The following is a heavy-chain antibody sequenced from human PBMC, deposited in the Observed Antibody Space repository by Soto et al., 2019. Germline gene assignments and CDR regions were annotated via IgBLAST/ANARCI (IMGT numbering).Heavy chain of an antibody. Sequence: ASVKVSCKASGYTFTSYGISWVRQAPGQGLEWMGWISAYNGNTNYAQKLQGRVTMTTDTSTSTAYMELRSLRSDDTAVYYCAGGEPAAMLGAFDIWGQGTMVTASS. CDR3: AGGEPAAMLGAFDI. J-gene: IGHJ3*02. CDR1: GYTFTSYG. D-gene: IGHD2-2*01. CDR2: ISAYNGNT. V-gene: IGHV1-18*01.